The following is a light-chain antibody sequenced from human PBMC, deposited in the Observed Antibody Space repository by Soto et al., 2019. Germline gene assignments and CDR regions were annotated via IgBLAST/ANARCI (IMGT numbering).Light chain of an antibody. CDR3: CSYAGSYTFV. Sequence: QSVLTQPRSVSGSPGQLVTISCTGTSSDVGGYNYVSWYQQHPGKAPKLMIYDVSKRPSGVPDRFSGSKSGNTASLSISGLQFEDEADYYCCSYAGSYTFVFGTGTKVTV. CDR2: DVS. CDR1: SSDVGGYNY. V-gene: IGLV2-11*01. J-gene: IGLJ1*01.